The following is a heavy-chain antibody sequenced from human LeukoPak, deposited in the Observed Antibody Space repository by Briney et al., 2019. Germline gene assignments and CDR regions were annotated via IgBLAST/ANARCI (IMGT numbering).Heavy chain of an antibody. J-gene: IGHJ3*01. Sequence: GESLKISCKGPGYSLTSYWIGWVRQMPGKGLEWMGIIYPGDSDTRYSPSFQGQVTISADKSINTAYLQWSSLKASDSAIYYCASRLWFGDFADAFGLWGQGTMVTVSS. CDR1: GYSLTSYW. D-gene: IGHD3-10*01. CDR2: IYPGDSDT. V-gene: IGHV5-51*01. CDR3: ASRLWFGDFADAFGL.